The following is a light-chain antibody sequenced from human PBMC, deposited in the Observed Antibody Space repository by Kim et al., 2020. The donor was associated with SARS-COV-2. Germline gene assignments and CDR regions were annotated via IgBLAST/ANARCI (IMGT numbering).Light chain of an antibody. V-gene: IGLV3-1*01. Sequence: SYELTQPPSVSVSPGQTASITCSGEKLGDKYACWYQQKPGQSPVLVIYQDSKRPSGIPERFSGSNSGHTATLTISGTQAMDEADYYCQAWDSSNYVFGAGTKVTVL. CDR1: KLGDKY. J-gene: IGLJ1*01. CDR2: QDS. CDR3: QAWDSSNYV.